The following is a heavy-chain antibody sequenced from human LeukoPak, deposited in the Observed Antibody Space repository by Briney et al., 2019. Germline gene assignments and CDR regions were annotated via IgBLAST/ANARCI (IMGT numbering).Heavy chain of an antibody. Sequence: ASVKVSCKVSGYTLTELSMHWVRQAPGKGLEWMGGFDPEDGETIYAQKFQGRVTMTEDTSTDTAYMELSSLRSEDTAVYYCATGPSPNWNAPCFDYWGQGTLVTVSS. V-gene: IGHV1-24*01. J-gene: IGHJ4*02. D-gene: IGHD1-1*01. CDR3: ATGPSPNWNAPCFDY. CDR1: GYTLTELS. CDR2: FDPEDGET.